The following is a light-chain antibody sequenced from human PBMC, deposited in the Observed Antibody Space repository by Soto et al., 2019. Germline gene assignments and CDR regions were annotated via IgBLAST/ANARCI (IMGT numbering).Light chain of an antibody. V-gene: IGLV2-14*01. CDR2: EVT. CDR1: SSDVGAYNF. J-gene: IGLJ1*01. Sequence: QSALTQPASVSGSPGQSITISCTGSSSDVGAYNFVSWYQHHPGRAPKLILYEVTTRPSGVSNRFSGSRSGNTASLTISGLQAEDEADYYCSSYTDSSNYVFGTGTKLTVL. CDR3: SSYTDSSNYV.